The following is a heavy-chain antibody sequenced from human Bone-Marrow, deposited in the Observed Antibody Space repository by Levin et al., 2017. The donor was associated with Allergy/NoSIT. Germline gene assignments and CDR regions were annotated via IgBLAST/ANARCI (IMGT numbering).Heavy chain of an antibody. J-gene: IGHJ4*02. CDR2: TRNKANSYTT. CDR1: GFTFSDHY. Sequence: GESLKISCAASGFTFSDHYMDWVRQAPGKGLEWVGRTRNKANSYTTEYAASVKGRFTISRDDSKNSLYLQMNSLKTEDTAVYYCARTSAGRRLNDYWGQGTLVTVSS. CDR3: ARTSAGRRLNDY. V-gene: IGHV3-72*01.